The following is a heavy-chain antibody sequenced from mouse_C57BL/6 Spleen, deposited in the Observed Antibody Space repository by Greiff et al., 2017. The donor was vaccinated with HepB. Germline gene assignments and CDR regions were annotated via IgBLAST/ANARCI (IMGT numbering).Heavy chain of an antibody. CDR3: ARDYYGSSLSGYWYFDV. D-gene: IGHD1-1*01. CDR2: ISSGSSTI. J-gene: IGHJ1*03. V-gene: IGHV5-17*01. Sequence: EVKVEESGGGLVKPGGSLKLSCAASGFTFSDYGMHWVRQAPEKGLEWVAYISSGSSTIYYADTVKGRFTIYRDNAKNTLFLQMTSLRSEDTAMYYCARDYYGSSLSGYWYFDVWGTGTTVTVSS. CDR1: GFTFSDYG.